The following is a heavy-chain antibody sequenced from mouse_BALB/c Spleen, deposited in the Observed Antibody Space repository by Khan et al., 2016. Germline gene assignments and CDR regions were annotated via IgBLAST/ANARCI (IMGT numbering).Heavy chain of an antibody. J-gene: IGHJ2*01. CDR1: GFNIKDTY. CDR2: IDPANGNT. Sequence: EVQLQESGAELVKPGASVKLSCTASGFNIKDTYMHWVKQRPEQGLEWIGRIDPANGNTKYDPKFQGKATMTADTSSNTAYLQLSSLTSEDTAVYYCVSLYYGYDGYWGQGTTLTVSS. V-gene: IGHV14-3*02. CDR3: VSLYYGYDGY. D-gene: IGHD2-2*01.